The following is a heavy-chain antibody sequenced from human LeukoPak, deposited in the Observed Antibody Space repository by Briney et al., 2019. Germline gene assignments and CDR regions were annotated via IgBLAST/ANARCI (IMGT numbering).Heavy chain of an antibody. V-gene: IGHV1-2*02. D-gene: IGHD6-13*01. CDR1: GYTFTGYY. Sequence: ASVKVSCKASGYTFTGYYMHWVRQAPGQGLEWMGWINPNSGGTNYAQKFQGRVTMTEDTSTDTAYMELSSLRSEDTAVYYCATAEAAAASYWYFDLWGRGTLVTVSS. CDR2: INPNSGGT. J-gene: IGHJ2*01. CDR3: ATAEAAAASYWYFDL.